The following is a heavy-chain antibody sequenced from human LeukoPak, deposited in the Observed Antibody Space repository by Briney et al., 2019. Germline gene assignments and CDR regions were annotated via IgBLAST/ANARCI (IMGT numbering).Heavy chain of an antibody. CDR1: GYTFTGYY. CDR3: AREPVPAARVRFGFDI. D-gene: IGHD2-2*01. CDR2: INPNSGGT. Sequence: ASVKVSCKASGYTFTGYYMHWVRQAPGQGLEWMGWINPNSGGTNYAQKFQGRVTMTRDTSISTAYMELSRLRSDDTAVYYCAREPVPAARVRFGFDIWGQGTMVTVSS. J-gene: IGHJ3*02. V-gene: IGHV1-2*02.